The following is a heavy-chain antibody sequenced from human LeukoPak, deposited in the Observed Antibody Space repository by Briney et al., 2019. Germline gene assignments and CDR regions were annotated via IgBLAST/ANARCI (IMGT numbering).Heavy chain of an antibody. CDR1: GGTFSSYA. V-gene: IGHV1-69*04. Sequence: ASVKVSCKASGGTFSSYAISWVRQAPGQGLEWMGRIIPILGIANYAQKFQGRVTITADKSTSAAYMELSSLRSEDTAVYYCARDRSGDAFDIWGQGTMVTVSS. CDR2: IIPILGIA. J-gene: IGHJ3*02. CDR3: ARDRSGDAFDI.